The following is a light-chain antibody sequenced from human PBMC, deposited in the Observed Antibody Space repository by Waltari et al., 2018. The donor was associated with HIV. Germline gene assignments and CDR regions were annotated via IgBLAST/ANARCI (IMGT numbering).Light chain of an antibody. CDR1: SLSGYY. CDR3: HSRDSSGYHVV. CDR2: GRN. V-gene: IGLV3-19*01. J-gene: IGLJ2*01. Sequence: SSNLTQDASVSVALGQTVRITSQGDSLSGYYPSWYQQKPGQAPVVFFFGRNNRPSGIPYRFSGASSGNTASLTITGAQAEDEADYYCHSRDSSGYHVVVGGGTKVTVL.